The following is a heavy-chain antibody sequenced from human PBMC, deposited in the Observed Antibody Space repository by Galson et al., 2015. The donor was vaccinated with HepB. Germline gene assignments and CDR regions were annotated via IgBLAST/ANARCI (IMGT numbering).Heavy chain of an antibody. J-gene: IGHJ1*01. CDR2: ISDDGSAK. V-gene: IGHV3-30*03. CDR3: ARDSYLRRRGYFHH. D-gene: IGHD3-10*02. CDR1: GFTFRDAW. Sequence: SLRLSCAAFGFTFRDAWMSWVRQAPGKGLEWVATISDDGSAKFYADSVKGRFTISRDNSKNTLYLQMNSLRSDDTAVYYCARDSYLRRRGYFHHWGQGTLVTVSS.